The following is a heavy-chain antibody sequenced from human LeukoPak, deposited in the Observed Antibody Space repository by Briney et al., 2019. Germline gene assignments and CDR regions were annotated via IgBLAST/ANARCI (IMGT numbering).Heavy chain of an antibody. CDR1: GFTFNSYG. V-gene: IGHV3-30*03. CDR3: ARVYSGSYYVFDS. J-gene: IGHJ4*02. CDR2: ISYDGSNK. Sequence: PGRSLRLSCAASGFTFNSYGMHWVRQAPGKGLEWVAVISYDGSNKYYADSVKGRLAISRDNAKNSLYLQMNSLRDEDTAVYYCARVYSGSYYVFDSWGQGTLVTVSS. D-gene: IGHD1-26*01.